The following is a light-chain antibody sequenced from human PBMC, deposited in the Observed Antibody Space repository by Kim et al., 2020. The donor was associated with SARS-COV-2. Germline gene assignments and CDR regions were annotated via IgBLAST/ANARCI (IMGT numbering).Light chain of an antibody. CDR1: NMGSKN. CDR2: RDT. CDR3: QAWDSSTVV. J-gene: IGLJ2*01. Sequence: SYELTQPLSVSVALGQTARITCGGNNMGSKNVHWYQQKPGQAPVLVIYRDTNRPSGIPERFSGSNSGNTATLTISRAQALDEADYYCQAWDSSTVVFGGG. V-gene: IGLV3-9*01.